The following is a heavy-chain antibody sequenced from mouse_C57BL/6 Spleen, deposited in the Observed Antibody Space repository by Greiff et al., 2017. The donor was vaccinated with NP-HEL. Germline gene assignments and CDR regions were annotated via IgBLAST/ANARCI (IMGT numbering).Heavy chain of an antibody. V-gene: IGHV1-52*01. J-gene: IGHJ1*03. CDR2: IDPSDSET. CDR3: ARGEYYGSSYWYFDV. D-gene: IGHD1-1*01. CDR1: GYTFTSYW. Sequence: QVQLQQPGAELVRPGSSVKLSCKASGYTFTSYWMHWVKQRPIQGLEWIGNIDPSDSETHSNPKFKDKATLTVDKSSSTAYMQLSSLTSEDSAVYYCARGEYYGSSYWYFDVWGTGTTVTVSS.